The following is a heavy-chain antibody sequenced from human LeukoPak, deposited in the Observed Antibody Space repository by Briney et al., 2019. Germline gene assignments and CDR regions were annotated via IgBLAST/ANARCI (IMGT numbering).Heavy chain of an antibody. CDR1: GFTFSSYA. CDR2: ISGSGGST. CDR3: AKFFSSDYGDYPFDY. V-gene: IGHV3-23*01. D-gene: IGHD4-17*01. Sequence: GGSLRLSCAASGFTFSSYAMSWVRQASGKGLEWVSAISGSGGSTYYADSVKGRFTISRDNSKNTLYLQMNSLRAEDTAVYYCAKFFSSDYGDYPFDYWGQGTLVTVSS. J-gene: IGHJ4*02.